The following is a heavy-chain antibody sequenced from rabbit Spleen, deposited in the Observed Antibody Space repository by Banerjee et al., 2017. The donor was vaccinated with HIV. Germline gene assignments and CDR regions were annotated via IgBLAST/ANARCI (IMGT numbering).Heavy chain of an antibody. V-gene: IGHV1S47*01. J-gene: IGHJ4*01. CDR2: IDPVFGNT. D-gene: IGHD8-1*01. CDR1: GFDISSYV. CDR3: ARHAGYAGYGYSTLDL. Sequence: QEQLKESGGGLVQPGGSLTLSCKAPGFDISSYVINWVRQAPGKGLEWIGYIDPVFGNTYYASWVNGRFTISSDNAQNTVDLQMNSLTAADTATYFCARHAGYAGYGYSTLDLWGPGTLVTVS.